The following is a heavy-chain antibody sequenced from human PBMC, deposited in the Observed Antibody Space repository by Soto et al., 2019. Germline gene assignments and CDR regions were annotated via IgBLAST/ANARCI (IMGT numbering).Heavy chain of an antibody. CDR1: GDSISSDNYY. V-gene: IGHV4-30-4*01. CDR2: IYDSGST. Sequence: QVQLQESGPGLVKPSQTLSLTCTVSGDSISSDNYYWSWIRQPPGKGLEWIGYIYDSGSTYYNASLKSRVTISVDTPKNQFSLKLSSVTAADTAVYYCARVRCYGDYSDYWGQGTLVTVSS. CDR3: ARVRCYGDYSDY. D-gene: IGHD4-17*01. J-gene: IGHJ4*02.